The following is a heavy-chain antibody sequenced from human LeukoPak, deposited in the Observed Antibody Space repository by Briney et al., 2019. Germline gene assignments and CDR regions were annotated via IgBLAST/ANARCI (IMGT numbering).Heavy chain of an antibody. J-gene: IGHJ4*02. CDR3: ARHRNYYDSSGYHDY. V-gene: IGHV4-38-2*01. CDR2: IYHSGST. CDR1: GYSISSGYY. Sequence: KPSETLSLTCAVSGYSISSGYYWGWIRQPPGKGLEWIGSIYHSGSTYYNPSLKSRVTISVDTSKNQFSLKLSSVTAADTAVYYCARHRNYYDSSGYHDYWGQGTLVTVSS. D-gene: IGHD3-22*01.